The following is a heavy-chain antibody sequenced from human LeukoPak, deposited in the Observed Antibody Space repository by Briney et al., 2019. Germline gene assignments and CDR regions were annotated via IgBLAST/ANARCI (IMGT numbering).Heavy chain of an antibody. CDR3: AGLMAHRPLDY. D-gene: IGHD5-24*01. J-gene: IGHJ4*02. Sequence: SETLSLTCTVSGGSVSSSYYYWNWIRQPPGKGLEWIGYVFNGGSVNYNPSLQSRVTISVDTSKSQFSLKLTSVTTADTAVYYYAGLMAHRPLDYWGQGTLITVS. CDR2: VFNGGSV. V-gene: IGHV4-61*01. CDR1: GGSVSSSYYY.